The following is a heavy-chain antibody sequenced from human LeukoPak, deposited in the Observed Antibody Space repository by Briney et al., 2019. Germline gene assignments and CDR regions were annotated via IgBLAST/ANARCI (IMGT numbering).Heavy chain of an antibody. CDR1: GFTFSSYA. CDR3: ANDLRSSYRNRYYFDY. CDR2: ISGSGGST. J-gene: IGHJ4*02. D-gene: IGHD6-13*01. V-gene: IGHV3-23*01. Sequence: GGSLRLSCAASGFTFSSYAMSWVRQAPGKGLEWVSAISGSGGSTYYADSVKGRFTISRDNSKNTLYLQMNSLRAEDTAVYYCANDLRSSYRNRYYFDYWGQGTMVTVSS.